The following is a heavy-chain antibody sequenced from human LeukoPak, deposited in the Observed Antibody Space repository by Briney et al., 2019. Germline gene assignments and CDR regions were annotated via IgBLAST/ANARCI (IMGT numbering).Heavy chain of an antibody. CDR1: GYTFTGYF. V-gene: IGHV1-2*02. Sequence: ASVKVSCKASGYTFTGYFMHWVRQAPGQGLEWMGWINPNSGATNYAQKFQGRVTMTRDTSISTAYMELSRLRSDDTAVYYCARGLIDDTPMVYAFDIWGQGTMVTVSS. D-gene: IGHD5-18*01. CDR2: INPNSGAT. CDR3: ARGLIDDTPMVYAFDI. J-gene: IGHJ3*02.